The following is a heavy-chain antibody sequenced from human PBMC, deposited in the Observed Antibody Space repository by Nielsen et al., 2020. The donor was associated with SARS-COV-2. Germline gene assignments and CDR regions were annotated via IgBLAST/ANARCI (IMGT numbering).Heavy chain of an antibody. D-gene: IGHD2-15*01. V-gene: IGHV3-7*03. CDR3: ARDSVAATGQIYFYGFDV. J-gene: IGHJ6*02. CDR2: IKEDGSEK. CDR1: GFTFSSYW. Sequence: GESLKISCAASGFTFSSYWMSWVRQAPGKGLEWVANIKEDGSEKYYVDSVKGRFSISRDNAKNSLYLQMNSLRVEDTAVYYCARDSVAATGQIYFYGFDVWGQGTTVIVSS.